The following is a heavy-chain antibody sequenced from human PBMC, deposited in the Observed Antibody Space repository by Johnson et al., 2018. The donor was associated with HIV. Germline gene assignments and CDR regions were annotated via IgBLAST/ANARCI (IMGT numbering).Heavy chain of an antibody. J-gene: IGHJ3*02. CDR2: IWYDGSNK. CDR3: ARDRRITIFGSGRAVQSNDAFDI. CDR1: GFTFSSYG. Sequence: QVQLVESGGDLVKPGGSLRLSCAASGFTFSSYGMHWVRQAPGKGLEWVAVIWYDGSNKYYADSVKGRFTISRDNSKNTLYLQMNSLRAEDTAVYYCARDRRITIFGSGRAVQSNDAFDIWGQGTMVTVSS. D-gene: IGHD3-3*01. V-gene: IGHV3-33*01.